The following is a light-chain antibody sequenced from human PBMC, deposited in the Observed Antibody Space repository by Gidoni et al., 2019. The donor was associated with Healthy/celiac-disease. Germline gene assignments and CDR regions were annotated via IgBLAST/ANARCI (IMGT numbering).Light chain of an antibody. CDR2: DVS. CDR1: SSDVGGYNY. CDR3: SSYTSSSTLVG. V-gene: IGLV2-14*03. Sequence: QSALTQPASVSGSPGQSITISCTGTSSDVGGYNYVPWYQQHPGKAPKLMIYDVSNRPSGVSNRFSGSKSGNTASLTISGLQAEDEADYYCSSYTSSSTLVGFGGGTKLTVL. J-gene: IGLJ2*01.